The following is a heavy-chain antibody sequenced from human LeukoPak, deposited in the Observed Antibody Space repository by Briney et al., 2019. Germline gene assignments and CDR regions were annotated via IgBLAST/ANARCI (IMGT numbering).Heavy chain of an antibody. CDR3: AIYHYDSSGYYASDALDV. D-gene: IGHD3-22*01. J-gene: IGHJ3*01. V-gene: IGHV1-69*05. CDR2: ITPMLNTT. Sequence: SVKVSCKASGGSFRSFVITWVRQAPGQGLEWMGGITPMLNTTKYAQKFQGRVTITTDESTSTAYMDLNSLRSEDTAVYYCAIYHYDSSGYYASDALDVWGQGTMVTVSS. CDR1: GGSFRSFV.